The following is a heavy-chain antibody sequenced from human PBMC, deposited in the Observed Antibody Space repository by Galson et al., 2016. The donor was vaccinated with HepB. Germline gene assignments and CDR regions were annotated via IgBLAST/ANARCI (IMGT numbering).Heavy chain of an antibody. CDR1: GGSSSDDH. CDR2: ILYRGSN. D-gene: IGHD2-15*01. V-gene: IGHV4-59*08. CDR3: ATFIAGGGGRGS. J-gene: IGHJ3*01. Sequence: SETLSLTCAVSGGSSSDDHWSWIRQPPGRGLEWIGHILYRGSNKYNPSLESRLTISLDTSKSQFSLTLSSVTATDTAVYYCATFIAGGGGRGSWGQGTMLTVSS.